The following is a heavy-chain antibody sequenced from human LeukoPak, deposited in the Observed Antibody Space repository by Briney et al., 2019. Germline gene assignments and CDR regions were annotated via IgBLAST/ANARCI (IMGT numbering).Heavy chain of an antibody. CDR3: ARVRGYYGSGSYYQIDY. J-gene: IGHJ4*02. V-gene: IGHV1-8*03. D-gene: IGHD3-10*01. CDR1: GYTFTSYD. CDR2: MNPNSGNT. Sequence: ASVKVSGKASGYTFTSYDINWVRQATGQGLEWMGWMNPNSGNTGYAQKFQGRVTITRNTSISTAYMELSSLRSEDTAVYYCARVRGYYGSGSYYQIDYWGQGTLVTVSS.